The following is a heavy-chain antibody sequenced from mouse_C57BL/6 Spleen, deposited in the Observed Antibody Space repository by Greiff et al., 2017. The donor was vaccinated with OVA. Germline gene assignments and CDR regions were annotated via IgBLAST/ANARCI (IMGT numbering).Heavy chain of an antibody. V-gene: IGHV5-16*01. Sequence: EVKLMESEGGLVQPGSSMKLSCTASGFTFSDYYMAWVRQVPEKGLEWVANINYDGSSTYYLDSLKSRFIISRDNAKNILYLQMSSLKSEDTATYYCARHGYYFDYWGQGTTLTVSS. D-gene: IGHD1-1*01. CDR2: INYDGSST. CDR3: ARHGYYFDY. CDR1: GFTFSDYY. J-gene: IGHJ2*01.